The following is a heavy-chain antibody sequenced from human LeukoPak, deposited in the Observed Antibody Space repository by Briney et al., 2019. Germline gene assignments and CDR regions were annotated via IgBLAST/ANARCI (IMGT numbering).Heavy chain of an antibody. CDR1: GFTFSSYA. V-gene: IGHV3-23*01. J-gene: IGHJ4*02. CDR3: AKVRDLPSHYFDY. Sequence: PRRSLRLSCTPSGFTFSSYATSWVRQPAEKWLEWVSGTSGSGGSTYYADSVKGRFTISRDNSKNTLYLQMNSLRAEDTAVYYCAKVRDLPSHYFDYWGQGTLVTVSS. CDR2: TSGSGGST.